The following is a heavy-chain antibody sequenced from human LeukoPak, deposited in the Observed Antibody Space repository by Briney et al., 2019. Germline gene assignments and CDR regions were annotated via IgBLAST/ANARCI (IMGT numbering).Heavy chain of an antibody. D-gene: IGHD5-24*01. CDR3: ATVYIYFISV. J-gene: IGHJ3*01. CDR2: ISSSSSTI. Sequence: GGSLRLSCAASGFTFSSYRMNWVRQAPGKWREWVSYISSSSSTIYYADSVKGRFTISRDNANNSLYLQLNTLRPQATVVYYCATVYIYFISVWRQGTIATVSS. V-gene: IGHV3-48*01. CDR1: GFTFSSYR.